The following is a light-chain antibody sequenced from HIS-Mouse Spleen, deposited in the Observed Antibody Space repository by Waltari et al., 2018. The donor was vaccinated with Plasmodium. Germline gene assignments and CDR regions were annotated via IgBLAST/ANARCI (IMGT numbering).Light chain of an antibody. Sequence: EIVLTQSPGTLSLSPGERATLSCRASQSVSSSYLAWYQQKPGQAPRLLIYGASSMATGIPDRFRGSGSGTDFTLTISRLEPEDFAVYYCQQYGSSPLTFGGGTKVEIK. CDR3: QQYGSSPLT. J-gene: IGKJ4*01. CDR2: GAS. CDR1: QSVSSSY. V-gene: IGKV3-20*01.